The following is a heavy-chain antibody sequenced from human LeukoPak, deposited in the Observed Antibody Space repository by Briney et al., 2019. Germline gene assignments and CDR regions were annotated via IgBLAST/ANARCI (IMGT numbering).Heavy chain of an antibody. V-gene: IGHV4-59*08. J-gene: IGHJ5*02. CDR2: IYDSGST. Sequence: PSETLSLTCTVSGGSISSYHWSWLRQPPGKGLEWIGYIYDSGSTNYNPSLKSRVTISVDTSKNQFSLKLSSVTAADTAVYYCARRYCSGGSCYSGGNWFDPWGQGTLVTVSS. CDR3: ARRYCSGGSCYSGGNWFDP. D-gene: IGHD2-15*01. CDR1: GGSISSYH.